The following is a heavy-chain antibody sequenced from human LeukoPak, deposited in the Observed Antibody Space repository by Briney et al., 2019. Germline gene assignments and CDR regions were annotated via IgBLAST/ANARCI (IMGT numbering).Heavy chain of an antibody. CDR1: GFTFSNYA. D-gene: IGHD6-13*01. V-gene: IGHV3-23*01. J-gene: IGHJ4*02. CDR3: AKDQSSSSWLRGAFDY. Sequence: GSLRLSCAASGFTFSNYAMSWVRQVPGKGLVWVSRINSDASTINYADSVKGRFTISRDNSKNTLYLQMSSLRAEDTALYYCAKDQSSSSWLRGAFDYWGQGTLVTVSS. CDR2: INSDASTI.